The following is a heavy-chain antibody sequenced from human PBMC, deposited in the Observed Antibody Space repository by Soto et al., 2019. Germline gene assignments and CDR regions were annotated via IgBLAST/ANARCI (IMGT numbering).Heavy chain of an antibody. CDR1: GGSFSGYY. CDR3: ARGSRMRIPAASGRDYYYHGLDV. V-gene: IGHV4-34*01. CDR2: INHRGSI. D-gene: IGHD2-15*01. J-gene: IGHJ6*02. Sequence: QVQLQQWGAGLLKPSETLSLNCAVYGGSFSGYYWSWIRQPPGQGLVWIGEINHRGSINYNPSLKSRVTMSVDTSKNQCSLKLNPVTAAATAVFYCARGSRMRIPAASGRDYYYHGLDVWGQGTAVTVSS.